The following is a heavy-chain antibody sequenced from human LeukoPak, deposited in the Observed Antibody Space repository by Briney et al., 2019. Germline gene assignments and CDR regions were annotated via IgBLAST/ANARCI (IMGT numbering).Heavy chain of an antibody. J-gene: IGHJ4*02. CDR3: ASLAAAGEKGVDY. CDR2: TYYRSKWYN. Sequence: SQTLSLTCAISGDSVSSNSAAWNWIRQSPSRGLEWLGRTYYRSKWYNDYAVSVKSRITINPDTSKNQFSLQLNPVTPEDTAVYYCASLAAAGEKGVDYWGQGTLVTVSS. CDR1: GDSVSSNSAA. D-gene: IGHD6-13*01. V-gene: IGHV6-1*01.